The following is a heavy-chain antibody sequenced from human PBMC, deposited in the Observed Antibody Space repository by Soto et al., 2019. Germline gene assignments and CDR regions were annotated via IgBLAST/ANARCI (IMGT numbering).Heavy chain of an antibody. CDR2: IYYSGST. CDR3: ARDGYSRYAFDI. J-gene: IGHJ3*02. D-gene: IGHD4-4*01. Sequence: SETLSLTCTVSGGSISSYYWSWIRQPPGKGLEWIGYIYYSGSTNYNPSLKSRVTISVDTSKNQFSLKLSSVTAANTAVYYCARDGYSRYAFDIWGQGTMVTVSS. CDR1: GGSISSYY. V-gene: IGHV4-59*12.